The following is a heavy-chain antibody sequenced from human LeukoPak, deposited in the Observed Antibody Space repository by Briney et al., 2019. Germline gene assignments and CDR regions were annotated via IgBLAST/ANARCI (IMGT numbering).Heavy chain of an antibody. D-gene: IGHD4-17*01. CDR3: ARDHDYGDYPPPFIYYYYYGMDV. CDR2: INSDGSST. J-gene: IGHJ6*02. CDR1: GFTFSSYW. Sequence: PGGSLRLSCAASGFTFSSYWMHWVRQAPGKGLVWVSRINSDGSSTSYAASVKGRFTISRDNAKNTLYLQMNSLRAEDTAVYYCARDHDYGDYPPPFIYYYYYGMDVWGQGTTVTVSS. V-gene: IGHV3-74*01.